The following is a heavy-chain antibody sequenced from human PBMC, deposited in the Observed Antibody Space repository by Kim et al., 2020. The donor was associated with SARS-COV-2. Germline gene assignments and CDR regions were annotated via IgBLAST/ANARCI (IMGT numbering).Heavy chain of an antibody. CDR3: ARESARDGYIYGMDV. CDR2: IYYSGST. CDR1: GGSISSGGYY. V-gene: IGHV4-31*03. Sequence: SETLSLTCTVSGGSISSGGYYWSWIRQHPGKGLEWIGYIYYSGSTYYNPSLKSRVTISVDTSKNQFSLKLSSVTAADTAVYYCARESARDGYIYGMDVWGQGTTVTVSS. J-gene: IGHJ6*02. D-gene: IGHD5-12*01.